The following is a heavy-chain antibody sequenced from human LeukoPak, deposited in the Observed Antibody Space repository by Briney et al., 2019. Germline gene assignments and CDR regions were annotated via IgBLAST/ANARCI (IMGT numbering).Heavy chain of an antibody. CDR1: RDSITGYY. D-gene: IGHD5/OR15-5a*01. V-gene: IGHV4-4*07. J-gene: IGHJ4*02. Sequence: PSETLSLTCTVSRDSITGYYWSWIRQPAEKGLEWTGRIYSSGNTNYNPSLKSRVTMSVDTSKNQFSLTLNSVTAADTAVYYCARGTSVSGADFDYWGQGTLVTVSS. CDR3: ARGTSVSGADFDY. CDR2: IYSSGNT.